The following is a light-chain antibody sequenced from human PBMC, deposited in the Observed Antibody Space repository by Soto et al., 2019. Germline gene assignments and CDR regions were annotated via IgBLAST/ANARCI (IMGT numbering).Light chain of an antibody. CDR1: QSISSY. V-gene: IGKV1-5*01. CDR3: QQYNSYSST. CDR2: DAS. J-gene: IGKJ2*01. Sequence: IPMTQSPSTLSASVGDRVTIACRASQSISSYLAWYQQKPGKAPKLLIYDASKLESGVPSRFSGSGSGTEFTLAITSLQPDDFAIYYCQQYNSYSSTFGQGTKLEIK.